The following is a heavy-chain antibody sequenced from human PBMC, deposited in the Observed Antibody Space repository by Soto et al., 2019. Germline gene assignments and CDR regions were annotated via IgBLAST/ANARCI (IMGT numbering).Heavy chain of an antibody. D-gene: IGHD2-15*01. CDR2: MNPNSGNT. CDR1: GYTFTSYD. V-gene: IGHV1-8*01. CDR3: ARVHIVVWVADVGYYMEV. Sequence: GASVKVSCKAFGYTFTSYDINWVRQATGQGLEWMGWMNPNSGNTGYAQKFQGRVTMTRNTSISTAYMELSSLRSEDTAVYYCARVHIVVWVADVGYYMEVWGKVITVTV. J-gene: IGHJ6*03.